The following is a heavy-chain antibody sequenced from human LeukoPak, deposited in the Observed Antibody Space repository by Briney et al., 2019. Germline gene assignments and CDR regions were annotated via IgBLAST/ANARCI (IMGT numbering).Heavy chain of an antibody. Sequence: SETLSLTCTVSGASISSYSYDWSWIRQPPGKGLEWIGYIYYSGSTNYNPSLKSRVTISVDTSKNQFSLKLSSVTAADTAVYYCARVGVAFDIWGQGTMVTVSS. CDR2: IYYSGST. D-gene: IGHD2-8*01. CDR3: ARVGVAFDI. J-gene: IGHJ3*02. V-gene: IGHV4-61*01. CDR1: GASISSYSYD.